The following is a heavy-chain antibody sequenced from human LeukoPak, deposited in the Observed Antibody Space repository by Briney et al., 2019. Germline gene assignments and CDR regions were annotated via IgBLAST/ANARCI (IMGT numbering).Heavy chain of an antibody. V-gene: IGHV3-66*02. CDR1: GFTVSTNY. Sequence: GGSLRLSCAAPGFTVSTNYMSWVRQAPGKGLEWVSVIYTGGSTYYSDSVKGRFIISRDNSKNTLYLQMNSLRPEDTAVYYCARATFWSGYQRDSWYMDVWGKGTPVTVFS. CDR3: ARATFWSGYQRDSWYMDV. J-gene: IGHJ6*03. D-gene: IGHD3-3*01. CDR2: IYTGGST.